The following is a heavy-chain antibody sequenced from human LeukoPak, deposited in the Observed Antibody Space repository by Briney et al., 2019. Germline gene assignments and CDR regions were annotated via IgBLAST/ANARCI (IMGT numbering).Heavy chain of an antibody. D-gene: IGHD3-22*01. CDR3: ARDRDYLDSSGFFDS. CDR1: GYICTDYY. J-gene: IGHJ4*02. CDR2: INVNSGGA. V-gene: IGHV1-2*02. Sequence: ASVKVSCKASGYICTDYYMHWVRQAPGQGLEWMGWINVNSGGANYAQNFQGRVTMTRDTSISTAYMELSRLRSDDTAVYYCARDRDYLDSSGFFDSWGQGTLLTVSS.